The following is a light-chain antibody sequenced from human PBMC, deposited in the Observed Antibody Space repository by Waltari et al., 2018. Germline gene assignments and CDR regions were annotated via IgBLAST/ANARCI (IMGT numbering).Light chain of an antibody. CDR2: DVS. J-gene: IGKJ1*01. Sequence: SGRASESIGRSLVWYQQKPGQAPRLLIYDVSRRATGIPDRFSGSGYGTDFSLTISRLEPEDFAVYYCQKYERLPATFGRGTTVEIK. V-gene: IGKV3-20*01. CDR1: ESIGRS. CDR3: QKYERLPAT.